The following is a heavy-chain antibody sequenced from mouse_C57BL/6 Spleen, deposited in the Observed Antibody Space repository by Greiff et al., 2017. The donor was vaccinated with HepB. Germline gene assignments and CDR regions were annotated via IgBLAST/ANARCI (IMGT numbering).Heavy chain of an antibody. Sequence: QVQLQQPGAELVKPGASVKLSCKASGYTFTSYWMQWVKQRPGQGLEWIGEIDPSDSYTNYNQKFKGKATLTVDTSSSTAYMQRSSLTSEDSAVYYCARGTTVVAYWYFDVWGTGATVTVSS. CDR3: ARGTTVVAYWYFDV. CDR2: IDPSDSYT. D-gene: IGHD1-1*01. CDR1: GYTFTSYW. J-gene: IGHJ1*03. V-gene: IGHV1-50*01.